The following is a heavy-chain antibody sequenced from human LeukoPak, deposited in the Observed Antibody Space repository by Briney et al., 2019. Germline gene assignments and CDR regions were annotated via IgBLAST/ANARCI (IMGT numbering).Heavy chain of an antibody. V-gene: IGHV4-39*01. D-gene: IGHD5-24*01. Sequence: SETLSLTCTVSGGSINSSSYYWGWIRQPPGKGLEWIGSIFYSGNTYGNPSLKSRVTISVDTSKNQFSLKLNSVTAADTAVYYCARHRSKWLQSSFDYWGQGTLVTVSS. CDR1: GGSINSSSYY. CDR2: IFYSGNT. CDR3: ARHRSKWLQSSFDY. J-gene: IGHJ4*02.